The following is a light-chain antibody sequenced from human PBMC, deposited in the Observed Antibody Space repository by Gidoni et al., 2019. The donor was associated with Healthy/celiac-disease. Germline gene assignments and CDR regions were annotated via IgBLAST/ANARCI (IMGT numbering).Light chain of an antibody. CDR2: AAS. CDR1: QGISSY. Sequence: SQLTQSPSFLSASVGDRVTITCWASQGISSYLAWYQQKPGKAPKLLIYAASTLQSGVPSRFSGSGSGTEFTLTISSLQPEDFATYYCQQLNSYPCSFGQGTKLEIK. CDR3: QQLNSYPCS. V-gene: IGKV1-9*01. J-gene: IGKJ2*04.